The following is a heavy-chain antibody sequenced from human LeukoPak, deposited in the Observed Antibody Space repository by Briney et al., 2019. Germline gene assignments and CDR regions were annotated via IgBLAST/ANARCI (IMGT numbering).Heavy chain of an antibody. CDR3: ATKRGYSYGYYVY. V-gene: IGHV3-23*01. Sequence: GGSLRLSCAASGFTFSTHAMSWVRQALGKGLEWVSSITNSGGGTYYADSVQGRFTISRDNSKNTLYLQMNSLRAEDMAVYYCATKRGYSYGYYVYWGQGTLVTVPS. D-gene: IGHD5-18*01. CDR2: ITNSGGGT. J-gene: IGHJ4*02. CDR1: GFTFSTHA.